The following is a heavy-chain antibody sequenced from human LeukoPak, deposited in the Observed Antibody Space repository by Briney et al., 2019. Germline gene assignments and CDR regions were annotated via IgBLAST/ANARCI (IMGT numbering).Heavy chain of an antibody. Sequence: ASVKVSCKASGYTFTGYYMHWVRQAPGQGLEWMGWINPNSGGTNYAQKFQRRVTMTRDTSISTAYMELSRLRSDDTAVYYCARGQDYYGSGSKSDYWGQGTLVTVSS. CDR2: INPNSGGT. CDR3: ARGQDYYGSGSKSDY. V-gene: IGHV1-2*02. D-gene: IGHD3-10*01. J-gene: IGHJ4*02. CDR1: GYTFTGYY.